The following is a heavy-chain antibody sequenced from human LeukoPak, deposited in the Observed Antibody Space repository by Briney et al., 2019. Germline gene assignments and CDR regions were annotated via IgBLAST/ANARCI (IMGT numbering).Heavy chain of an antibody. CDR1: GFTFSSYS. CDR2: ISSSSSYI. Sequence: PGGSLRLSCAASGFTFSSYSMNWVRQAPGKGLEWVSSISSSSSYIYYADSVKGRFTISRDNAKNSLYLQMNSLRAEDTAVYYCARGRGSQYYFDYWGQGTLVTVSS. J-gene: IGHJ4*02. D-gene: IGHD3-16*01. V-gene: IGHV3-21*01. CDR3: ARGRGSQYYFDY.